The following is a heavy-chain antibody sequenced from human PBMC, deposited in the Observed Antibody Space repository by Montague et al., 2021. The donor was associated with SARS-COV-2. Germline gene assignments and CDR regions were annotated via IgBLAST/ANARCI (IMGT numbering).Heavy chain of an antibody. CDR2: IYTSGST. J-gene: IGHJ6*02. CDR3: ARESGSPTYYFYYGVDV. CDR1: GGSISSGNYY. D-gene: IGHD1-26*01. V-gene: IGHV4-61*09. Sequence: TLSLTCTVSGGSISSGNYYWSWIRQPAGKGLEWIGHIYTSGSTNYNPSLKSRVTISVHTSNNQFSPKLSSVTAADTAVYYCARESGSPTYYFYYGVDVWGQGTTVTVSS.